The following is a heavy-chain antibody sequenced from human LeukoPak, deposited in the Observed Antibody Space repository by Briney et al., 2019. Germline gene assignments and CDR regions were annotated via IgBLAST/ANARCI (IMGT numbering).Heavy chain of an antibody. CDR1: GFTFSSYE. D-gene: IGHD3-9*01. CDR3: ARDIRYSDSDYYYGMDV. CDR2: ISSSGSTI. J-gene: IGHJ6*02. V-gene: IGHV3-48*03. Sequence: GGSLRLSCAASGFTFSSYEMNWVRQAPGKGLEWVSYISSSGSTIYYADSVKGRFTISRDNAKNSLYLQMNSLRAEDAAVYYCARDIRYSDSDYYYGMDVWGQGTTVTVSS.